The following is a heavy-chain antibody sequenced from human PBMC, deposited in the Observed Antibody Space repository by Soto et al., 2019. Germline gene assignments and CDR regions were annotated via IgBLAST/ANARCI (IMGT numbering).Heavy chain of an antibody. V-gene: IGHV3-23*01. CDR1: WFTFNNYA. Sequence: GGSLRLSCAGSWFTFNNYAMSWVRQAPGKGLEWVSAISANGQGIYYADSVKGRFIISRDSSKNTVFLHMDSLTAEDTAVYYCAKDRHYPPDQFNNWGQGTLVTVSS. CDR2: ISANGQGI. CDR3: AKDRHYPPDQFNN. J-gene: IGHJ4*02. D-gene: IGHD2-2*01.